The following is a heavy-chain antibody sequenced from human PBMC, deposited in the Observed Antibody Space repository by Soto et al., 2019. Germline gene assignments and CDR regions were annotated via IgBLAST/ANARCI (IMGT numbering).Heavy chain of an antibody. CDR2: ISGSGGST. D-gene: IGHD3-22*01. CDR1: GFTFSSYA. Sequence: EVQLLESGGGLVQPGGSLRLSCAASGFTFSSYAMSWVRQAPGKGLEWVSAISGSGGSTYYADSVKGRFTISRDNSKNTLYLQMNSLRAEDTAVYYCAKVDLSGYYDSSGYYSYWGQGTLVTVSS. V-gene: IGHV3-23*01. CDR3: AKVDLSGYYDSSGYYSY. J-gene: IGHJ4*02.